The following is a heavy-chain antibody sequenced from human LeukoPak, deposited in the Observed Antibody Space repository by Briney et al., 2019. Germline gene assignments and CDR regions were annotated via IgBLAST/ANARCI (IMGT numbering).Heavy chain of an antibody. Sequence: GGSLRLSCSASGFPFSSYAMHWVRQAPGKGLEYVSAISDSGGSTYYADSVKGRFTISRDNSKNTLYLQMSSLRAEDTAVYYCANYGDRYYFDSWGQGTLVTVSS. J-gene: IGHJ4*02. CDR3: ANYGDRYYFDS. V-gene: IGHV3-64D*09. CDR1: GFPFSSYA. CDR2: ISDSGGST. D-gene: IGHD4-17*01.